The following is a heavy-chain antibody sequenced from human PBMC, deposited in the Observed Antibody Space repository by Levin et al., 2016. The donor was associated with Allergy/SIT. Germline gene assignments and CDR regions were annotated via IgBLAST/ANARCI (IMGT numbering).Heavy chain of an antibody. J-gene: IGHJ4*02. D-gene: IGHD6-19*01. CDR3: AKSPRRSSATHFDY. CDR1: GFTFSSSA. CDR2: IIGSGGGT. V-gene: IGHV3-23*01. Sequence: GESLKISCAASGFTFSSSAMGWVRQAPGKGLEWVSGIIGSGGGTYYADSVKGRFTISRDNSKNTLFLQLNSLRAEDTAVYYCAKSPRRSSATHFDYWGQGTLVTVSS.